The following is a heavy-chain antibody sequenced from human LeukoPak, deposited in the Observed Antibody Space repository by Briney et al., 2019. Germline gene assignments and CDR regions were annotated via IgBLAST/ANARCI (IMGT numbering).Heavy chain of an antibody. CDR2: INHSGST. J-gene: IGHJ4*02. D-gene: IGHD4/OR15-4a*01. V-gene: IGHV4-34*01. CDR3: AKVMVAHFDY. CDR1: GGSFSGYY. Sequence: PSETLSLTCAVYGGSFSGYYWSWIRQPPGKGLEWIGEINHSGSTNYNPSLKSRVTISVDTSKNQFSPKLSSVTAADTAVYYCAKVMVAHFDYWGQGTLVTVSS.